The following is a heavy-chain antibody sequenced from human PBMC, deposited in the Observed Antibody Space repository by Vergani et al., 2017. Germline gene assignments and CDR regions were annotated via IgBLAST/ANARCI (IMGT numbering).Heavy chain of an antibody. D-gene: IGHD1-26*01. CDR1: GGSISSSSYY. CDR2: IYYSGST. V-gene: IGHV4-39*07. CDR3: ARDRGELGVYDY. Sequence: QLQLQESGPGLVKPSETLSLTCTVSGGSISSSSYYWGWIRHPPGKGLEWIGSIYYSGSTYYNPFLTSPVTISVDTSKNQFSLKLSSATAADTAVYYCARDRGELGVYDYWGQGTLVTVSS. J-gene: IGHJ4*02.